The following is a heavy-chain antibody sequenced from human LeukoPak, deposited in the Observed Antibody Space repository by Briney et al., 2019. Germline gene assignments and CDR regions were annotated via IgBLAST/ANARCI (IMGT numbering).Heavy chain of an antibody. J-gene: IGHJ4*02. CDR2: INHSGST. CDR1: GGSFSGYY. V-gene: IGHV4-34*01. D-gene: IGHD7-27*01. Sequence: PSETLSLTCAVYGGSFSGYYWSWIRQPPGKGLEWIGEINHSGSTNYNPSLKSRVTISVDTSKNQFSLKLSSVTAADTAVYYCARGNWGFSFDYWGQGTLVTVSS. CDR3: ARGNWGFSFDY.